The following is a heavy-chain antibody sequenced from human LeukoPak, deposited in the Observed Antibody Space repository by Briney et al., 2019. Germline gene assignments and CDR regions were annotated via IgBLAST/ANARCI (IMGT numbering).Heavy chain of an antibody. Sequence: PSETLSLTCTVSGGSISSSSYFWGWIRQPPGKGLEWIATIYYSGSTYYNPSLKSRVTISVDTSKNQFSLRLTSVTAADTAVYYCGRQTGLGKWAFDIWGQGTMVTVSS. V-gene: IGHV4-39*01. CDR3: GRQTGLGKWAFDI. CDR2: IYYSGST. CDR1: GGSISSSSYF. D-gene: IGHD3-16*01. J-gene: IGHJ3*02.